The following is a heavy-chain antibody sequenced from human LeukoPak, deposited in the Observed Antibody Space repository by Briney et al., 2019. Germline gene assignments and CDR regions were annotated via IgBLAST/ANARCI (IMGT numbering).Heavy chain of an antibody. V-gene: IGHV1-69*13. J-gene: IGHJ4*02. D-gene: IGHD2-15*01. CDR1: GGTFSSYA. CDR2: IIPIFGTA. CDR3: ARVYCSGGSCYTYYFDY. Sequence: SVKVSCKASGGTFSSYAISWVRQAPGQGLEWMGGIIPIFGTANYAQKFQGRVTITADESTSTAYMELSSLRSEDTAVYYCARVYCSGGSCYTYYFDYWGQGTLVTVSS.